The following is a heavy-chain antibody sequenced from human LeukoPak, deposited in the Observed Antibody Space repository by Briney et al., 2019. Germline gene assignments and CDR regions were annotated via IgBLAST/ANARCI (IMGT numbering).Heavy chain of an antibody. J-gene: IGHJ4*02. Sequence: PGGSLRLSCATSGFTFDDSATHWVRQAPWKGLEWVSLISGDGGSTYYADSVKGRFTISRDNSKNSLYLQMNSLRTEDTALYYCAKDIGDQWFFDYWGQGTLVTVSS. CDR1: GFTFDDSA. CDR2: ISGDGGST. V-gene: IGHV3-43*02. CDR3: AKDIGDQWFFDY. D-gene: IGHD3-10*01.